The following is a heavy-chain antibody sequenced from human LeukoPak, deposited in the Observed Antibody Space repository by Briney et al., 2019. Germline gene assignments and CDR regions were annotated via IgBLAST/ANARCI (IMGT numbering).Heavy chain of an antibody. CDR2: IYPGDSDT. CDR3: ARNTYSSWYGPLRRGFDP. CDR1: GYSFTSYW. Sequence: GESLKISCKGSGYSFTSYWIGWVRQMPGKGLEWMGIIYPGDSDTRYSPSFQGQVTISADKSISTAYLQWSSLKASDTAMYYCARNTYSSWYGPLRRGFDPWGQGTLVTVSS. D-gene: IGHD6-13*01. V-gene: IGHV5-51*01. J-gene: IGHJ5*02.